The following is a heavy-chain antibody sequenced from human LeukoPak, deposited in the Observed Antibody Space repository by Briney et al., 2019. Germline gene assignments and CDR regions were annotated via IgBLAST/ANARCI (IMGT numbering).Heavy chain of an antibody. V-gene: IGHV4-4*02. CDR2: IYHSGST. D-gene: IGHD5-12*01. CDR3: ARDSGQHSGYDWSH. Sequence: PSGTLSLTCAVSGGSISSSNWWSWVRQPPGKGLEWIGEIYHSGSTNYNPSLKSRVTISVDKSKNQFSLKLSSVTAADTAVYYCARDSGQHSGYDWSHWGQGTLVTVSS. CDR1: GGSISSSNW. J-gene: IGHJ4*02.